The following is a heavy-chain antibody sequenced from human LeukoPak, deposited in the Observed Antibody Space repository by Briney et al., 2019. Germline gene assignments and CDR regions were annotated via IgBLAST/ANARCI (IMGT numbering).Heavy chain of an antibody. CDR3: ARRIIAVAGTVVYYFDS. D-gene: IGHD6-19*01. Sequence: SETLSPTCTVSGGSISNTNYYWAWVRQPPGKGLEWIASIYYSGSAYYNPSLKSRVTISVDTSKKQFSLKLNSVTAADTAVYYCARRIIAVAGTVVYYFDSWGQGTLVTVSS. J-gene: IGHJ4*02. V-gene: IGHV4-39*01. CDR2: IYYSGSA. CDR1: GGSISNTNYY.